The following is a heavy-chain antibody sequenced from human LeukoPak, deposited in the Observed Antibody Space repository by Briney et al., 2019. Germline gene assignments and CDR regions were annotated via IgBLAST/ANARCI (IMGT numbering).Heavy chain of an antibody. CDR3: AKGSSPSRPYYFDY. Sequence: GGSLRLSCAASGFTFNNYAMSWVRQAPGKGLEWISAITASGGDTYHADSVKGRFTISRDNSKSTLYLQMHSMRAEDTAVYYCAKGSSPSRPYYFDYWGQGTLVTVSS. CDR1: GFTFNNYA. V-gene: IGHV3-23*01. CDR2: ITASGGDT. J-gene: IGHJ4*02. D-gene: IGHD1-26*01.